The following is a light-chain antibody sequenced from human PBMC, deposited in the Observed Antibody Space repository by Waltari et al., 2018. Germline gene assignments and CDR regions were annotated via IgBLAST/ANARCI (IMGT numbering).Light chain of an antibody. CDR2: AAS. Sequence: DIQITHSPSSLSASAGDRVTITCRASQDIKTYLNWYQQKPGKTPKRLIYAASSLESGVPSRFSGSGSGTDFTFTISSLQPEDSATYFCLQHNSLPYTFGQGTKVEIK. CDR1: QDIKTY. V-gene: IGKV1-17*01. J-gene: IGKJ2*01. CDR3: LQHNSLPYT.